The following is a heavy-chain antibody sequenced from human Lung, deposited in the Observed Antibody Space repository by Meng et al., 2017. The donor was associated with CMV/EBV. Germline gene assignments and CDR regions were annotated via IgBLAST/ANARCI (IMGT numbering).Heavy chain of an antibody. V-gene: IGHV3-7*01. Sequence: GESXKISCAASGFTVTRNWMTWVRQAPGKGLEWVANINEDGTDKNYLDSVKGRFTISRDNVKKSVYLQMNTLRGEDTAVYYCARPIEGIRETLDYWGQGTXVNVSS. J-gene: IGHJ4*02. CDR2: INEDGTDK. CDR3: ARPIEGIRETLDY. CDR1: GFTVTRNW. D-gene: IGHD3-10*01.